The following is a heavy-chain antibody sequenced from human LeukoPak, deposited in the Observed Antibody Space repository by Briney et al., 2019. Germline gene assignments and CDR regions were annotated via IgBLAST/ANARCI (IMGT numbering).Heavy chain of an antibody. CDR3: ARGSARYSYGYVLGPYCSGGSCPEGSNWFDP. Sequence: PSETLSLTCAVYGGSFSGYYWSWVRQPPGKGLEWIGEINHRGSTNYNPSLKSRVTISVDTSKNQFSLRLNSVTAADTAVYYCARGSARYSYGYVLGPYCSGGSCPEGSNWFDPWGQGTLVTVSS. CDR1: GGSFSGYY. J-gene: IGHJ5*02. D-gene: IGHD2-15*01. V-gene: IGHV4-34*01. CDR2: INHRGST.